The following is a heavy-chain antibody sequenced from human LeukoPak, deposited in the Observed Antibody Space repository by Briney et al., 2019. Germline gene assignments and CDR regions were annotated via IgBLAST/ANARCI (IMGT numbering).Heavy chain of an antibody. Sequence: AETLPLTCAVYGGSFSGYYWSWIRQPPGKGLELIGEINHSGSNNYNPSLKSRVTISVDTSKNQFSLKLSSVTAADTAVYYCARGRGIVGATYYYSYMDVWGKGTTVTVSS. CDR1: GGSFSGYY. V-gene: IGHV4-34*01. J-gene: IGHJ6*03. CDR3: ARGRGIVGATYYYSYMDV. D-gene: IGHD1-26*01. CDR2: INHSGSN.